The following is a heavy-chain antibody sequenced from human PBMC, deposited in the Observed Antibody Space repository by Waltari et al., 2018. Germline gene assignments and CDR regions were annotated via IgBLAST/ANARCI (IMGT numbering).Heavy chain of an antibody. V-gene: IGHV3-23*01. Sequence: EVQLLESGGGLVQPGGSLRLSCAASGFTFSSYAMSWVRQAPGKGLEWVSAISGSGGSTYYADSVKGRFTISRDKSKNTLYLQMNSLRAEDTAVYYCVGKFDGTYFDYWGQGTLVTVSS. CDR2: ISGSGGST. CDR1: GFTFSSYA. J-gene: IGHJ4*02. CDR3: VGKFDGTYFDY. D-gene: IGHD1-1*01.